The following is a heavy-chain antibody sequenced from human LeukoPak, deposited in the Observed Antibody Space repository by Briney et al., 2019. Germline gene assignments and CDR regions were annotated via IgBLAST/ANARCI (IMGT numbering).Heavy chain of an antibody. V-gene: IGHV4-39*07. D-gene: IGHD2-21*01. CDR2: IYYSGST. J-gene: IGHJ4*02. CDR3: ARTPGRIEGNYFDY. CDR1: GGSISSSSYY. Sequence: SETLSLTCTVSGGSISSSSYYWGWIRQPPGKGLEWIGSIYYSGSTNYNPSLKSRVTISVDTSKNQFSLKLSSVTAADTAVYYCARTPGRIEGNYFDYWGQGTLVTVSS.